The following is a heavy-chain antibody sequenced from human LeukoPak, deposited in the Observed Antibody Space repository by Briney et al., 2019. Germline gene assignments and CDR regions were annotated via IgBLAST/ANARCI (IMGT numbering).Heavy chain of an antibody. Sequence: PGRSLRLSCAASGFTFDDYAMHWVRQAPGKALEWVSGISWNSGSIGYADSVKGRFTISRDNAKNSLYLQMNSLRAEDTALYYCAKDAKHYYDSSGGNFDYWGQGTLVTVSS. CDR2: ISWNSGSI. CDR1: GFTFDDYA. J-gene: IGHJ4*02. CDR3: AKDAKHYYDSSGGNFDY. V-gene: IGHV3-9*01. D-gene: IGHD3-22*01.